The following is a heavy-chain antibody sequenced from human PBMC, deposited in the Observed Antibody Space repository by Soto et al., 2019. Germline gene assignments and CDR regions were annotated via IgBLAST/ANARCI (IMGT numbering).Heavy chain of an antibody. J-gene: IGHJ5*02. CDR1: GFTFIDYY. Sequence: PGGSLRLSCAASGFTFIDYYMSWIRQAPWKGLEWVSYISSSGSTIYYADSVKGRFTISRDNAKNSLYLQMNSLRAEDTAVYYCARDLGCSSTSCYTTNWFDPWGQGTLVTVSS. CDR3: ARDLGCSSTSCYTTNWFDP. D-gene: IGHD2-2*02. V-gene: IGHV3-11*01. CDR2: ISSSGSTI.